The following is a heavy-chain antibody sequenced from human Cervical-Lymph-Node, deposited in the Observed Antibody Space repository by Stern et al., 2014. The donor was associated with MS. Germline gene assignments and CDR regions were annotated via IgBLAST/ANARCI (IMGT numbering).Heavy chain of an antibody. CDR1: GGSVSSCSYY. CDR2: IYYSGST. V-gene: IGHV4-61*01. CDR3: ASEQQLVPWAFFDY. Sequence: QVQLQESGPGLVKPSETLSLTCTVSGGSVSSCSYYWSWIRPPPGKGLEWIGYIYYSGSTNYNPSLKSRVTISVDTSKNQFSLKLSSVTAADTAVYYCASEQQLVPWAFFDYWGQGTLVTVSS. D-gene: IGHD6-13*01. J-gene: IGHJ4*02.